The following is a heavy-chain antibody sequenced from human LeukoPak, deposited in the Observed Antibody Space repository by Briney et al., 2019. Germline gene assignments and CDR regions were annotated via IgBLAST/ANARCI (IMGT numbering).Heavy chain of an antibody. Sequence: PSETPSLTCTVSGGSISSNFYYWGWIRQPPGKGLEWIGSIYNGGSTYYNPSLRSRVTISVDTSKNQFSLKLSSVTAADTAVYYCARSYDFWSGYIPGYWGQGTLVTVSS. V-gene: IGHV4-39*07. D-gene: IGHD3-3*01. CDR3: ARSYDFWSGYIPGY. CDR2: IYNGGST. J-gene: IGHJ4*02. CDR1: GGSISSNFYY.